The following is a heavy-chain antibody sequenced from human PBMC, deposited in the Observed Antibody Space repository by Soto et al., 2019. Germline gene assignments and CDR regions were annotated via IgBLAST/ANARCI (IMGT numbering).Heavy chain of an antibody. CDR3: ARHYSSGSRNWFDP. CDR1: GGSINSSSYF. J-gene: IGHJ5*02. D-gene: IGHD6-19*01. Sequence: QLQLQESGPGLVKPSETLSLTCSVSGGSINSSSYFWGWVRQPPGKGLEWIGSIYYSGSTYSNPSLRSRVTISVDTSKNQFSLKLSSVTAVDTAVFYCARHYSSGSRNWFDPWGQGTLVTVSS. CDR2: IYYSGST. V-gene: IGHV4-39*01.